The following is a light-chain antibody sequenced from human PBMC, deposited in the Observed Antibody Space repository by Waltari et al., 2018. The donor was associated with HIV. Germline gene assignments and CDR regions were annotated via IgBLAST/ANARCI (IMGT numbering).Light chain of an antibody. CDR2: GAS. J-gene: IGKJ1*01. CDR1: QNIYNY. Sequence: DIQMTQSPSSLSASVGDRVTITCLASQNIYNYLSWYQQKPGKVPKLLIYGASTLQPGVPSRFSGSASGTDFTLTISSLQPEDVATYYCQHYNGAPWTFGQGTKVQIK. V-gene: IGKV1-27*01. CDR3: QHYNGAPWT.